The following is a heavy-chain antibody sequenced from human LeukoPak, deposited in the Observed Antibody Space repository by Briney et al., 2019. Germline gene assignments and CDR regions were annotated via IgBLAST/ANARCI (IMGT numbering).Heavy chain of an antibody. Sequence: GGSLRLSCAASGFTFSSFWVGWVRQAPGKGLDWVANINQYGSEIHYVDSVQGRFTISRDNFKNPLYLQMNSLRAEDTAVYFCATGSDGGYWGQGTLVTVSS. CDR1: GFTFSSFW. D-gene: IGHD2-8*02. CDR2: INQYGSEI. J-gene: IGHJ4*02. CDR3: ATGSDGGY. V-gene: IGHV3-7*01.